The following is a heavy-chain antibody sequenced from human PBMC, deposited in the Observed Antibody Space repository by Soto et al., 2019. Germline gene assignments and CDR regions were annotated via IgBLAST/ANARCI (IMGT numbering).Heavy chain of an antibody. CDR1: GYTFTNYH. Sequence: GASVKVSCKASGYTFTNYHIHWVRQAPEDGLEWMGRINPSGGTTIYAQKFHGRVTMTRDTSTSTAYMELSSLRSDDTAVYYCASGGSGTHFDYWGQGTLVTVSS. D-gene: IGHD3-10*01. CDR3: ASGGSGTHFDY. V-gene: IGHV1-46*01. CDR2: INPSGGTT. J-gene: IGHJ4*02.